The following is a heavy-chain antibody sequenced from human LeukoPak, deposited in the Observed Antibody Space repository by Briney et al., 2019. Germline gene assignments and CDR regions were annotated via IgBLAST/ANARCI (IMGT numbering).Heavy chain of an antibody. V-gene: IGHV4-30-2*01. J-gene: IGHJ4*02. CDR3: AKVGGGRDIDS. Sequence: SESLSLTCPVSGGSISSGGYSWRWIRQPPGKGLEWIGYIYHTGYTYYNPSLKSRVTMSVDGSKNQFSLKLSSVTAADTAVYYCAKVGGGRDIDSWGQGTLVTVSS. CDR1: GGSISSGGYS. D-gene: IGHD3-16*01. CDR2: IYHTGYT.